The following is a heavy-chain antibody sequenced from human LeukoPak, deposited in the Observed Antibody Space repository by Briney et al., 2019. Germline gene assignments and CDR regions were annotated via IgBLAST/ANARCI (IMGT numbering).Heavy chain of an antibody. V-gene: IGHV4-59*01. CDR2: IYCSGST. J-gene: IGHJ4*02. Sequence: SETLSLTCTASGGSISSYYRSWIRQPPGKGLEWIGYIYCSGSTNYNPSLKSRVTISVDTSKKQFSLKLSSGTAADAAVYYCASGGDYGDYFFKRWGQGTLVTVSS. D-gene: IGHD4-17*01. CDR1: GGSISSYY. CDR3: ASGGDYGDYFFKR.